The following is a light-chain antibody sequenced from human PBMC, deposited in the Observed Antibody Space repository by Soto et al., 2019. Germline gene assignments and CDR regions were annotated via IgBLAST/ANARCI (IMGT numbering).Light chain of an antibody. Sequence: DNQLTQSPSSLSASVGDRVTITCQASQDIRKHLAWYQQKPGKVPKLLISDASDLQTGVPQRFSGSGSGTEFTLTISSLQTDDFSTYYCQQYHSYWTFGQGTKVDIK. V-gene: IGKV1-33*01. CDR1: QDIRKH. CDR2: DAS. CDR3: QQYHSYWT. J-gene: IGKJ1*01.